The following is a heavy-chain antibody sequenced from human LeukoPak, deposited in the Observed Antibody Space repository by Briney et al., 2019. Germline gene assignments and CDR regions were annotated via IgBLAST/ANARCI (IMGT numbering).Heavy chain of an antibody. CDR3: AKDGLVVPAAGLYFDY. V-gene: IGHV3-53*01. D-gene: IGHD2-2*01. CDR2: IYSDDST. CDR1: GFTVSGVY. J-gene: IGHJ4*02. Sequence: GGSLRLSCVASGFTVSGVYVSWVRQAPGQGLDWVSVIYSDDSTYYADSVKGRFTISRDNSKNTLYLQMNSLRAEDTAVYYCAKDGLVVPAAGLYFDYWGQGTLVTVSS.